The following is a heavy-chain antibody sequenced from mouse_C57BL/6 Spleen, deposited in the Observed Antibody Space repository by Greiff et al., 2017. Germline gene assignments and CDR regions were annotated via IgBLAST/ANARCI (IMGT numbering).Heavy chain of an antibody. CDR1: GFTFTDYY. V-gene: IGHV7-3*01. D-gene: IGHD1-1*01. J-gene: IGHJ1*03. Sequence: EVMLVESGGGLVQPGGSLSLSCAASGFTFTDYYMSWVRQPPGKALEWLGFIRNKANGYTTEYSASVKGRFTISRDNSQSILYLQMNALRAEDSATYYCARYADYYYGRGYFDVWGTGTTVTVSS. CDR2: IRNKANGYTT. CDR3: ARYADYYYGRGYFDV.